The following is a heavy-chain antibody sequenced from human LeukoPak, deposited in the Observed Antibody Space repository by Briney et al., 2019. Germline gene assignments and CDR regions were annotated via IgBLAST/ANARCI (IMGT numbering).Heavy chain of an antibody. J-gene: IGHJ6*03. Sequence: GGSLRLSCAASGFSFSSYNMNWVRQAPGKGLEWVSSITTSSTYTFYADSVKGRFTISRDNAKNSLYLQMNSLRAEDTAVYYCARDPYSGSYGDSYYYYMDVWGKGTTVTFSS. V-gene: IGHV3-21*01. CDR2: ITTSSTYT. CDR3: ARDPYSGSYGDSYYYYMDV. CDR1: GFSFSSYN. D-gene: IGHD1-26*01.